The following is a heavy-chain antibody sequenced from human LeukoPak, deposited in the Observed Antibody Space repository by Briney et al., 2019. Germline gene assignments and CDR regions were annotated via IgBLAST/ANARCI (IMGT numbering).Heavy chain of an antibody. CDR3: ARDREYGGNSYYHYGMDV. Sequence: ASVKVSCKASGGTFSSYAISWVRQAPGQGLEWMGRIIPILGIANYAQKFQGRVTITADKSTSTAYMELSSLRSEDTAVYYCARDREYGGNSYYHYGMDVWGQGTTVTVSS. J-gene: IGHJ6*02. CDR2: IIPILGIA. D-gene: IGHD4-23*01. V-gene: IGHV1-69*04. CDR1: GGTFSSYA.